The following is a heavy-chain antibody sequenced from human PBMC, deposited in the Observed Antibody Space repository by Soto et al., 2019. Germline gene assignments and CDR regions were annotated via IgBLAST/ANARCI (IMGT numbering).Heavy chain of an antibody. Sequence: DPVKVSCRAAGYTFTSYSISWVRQAPGQGLEWMGWISAYNGNTNYAQKLQGRVTMTTDTSTSTAYMELRSLRSDDTAVYYCARDLPPVDYWGQGTLVTGSS. V-gene: IGHV1-18*01. CDR3: ARDLPPVDY. CDR1: GYTFTSYS. J-gene: IGHJ4*02. CDR2: ISAYNGNT.